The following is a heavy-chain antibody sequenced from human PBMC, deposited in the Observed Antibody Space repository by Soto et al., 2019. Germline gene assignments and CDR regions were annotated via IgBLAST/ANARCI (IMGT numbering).Heavy chain of an antibody. CDR3: ASRKRVDGSGSYQFDY. CDR1: GGTFSSYA. V-gene: IGHV1-69*13. Sequence: GASVKVSCKASGGTFSSYAISWVRQAPGQGLEWMGGIIPIFGTANYAQKFQGRVTITADESTSTAYMELSSLRSEDTAVYYCASRKRVDGSGSYQFDYWGQGTLVTVSS. CDR2: IIPIFGTA. J-gene: IGHJ4*02. D-gene: IGHD3-10*01.